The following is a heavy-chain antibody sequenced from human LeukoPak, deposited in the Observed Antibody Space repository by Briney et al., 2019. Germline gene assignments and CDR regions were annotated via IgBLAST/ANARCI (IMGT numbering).Heavy chain of an antibody. CDR1: GFTFTKYW. CDR3: AREGGSSGWTIDY. CDR2: IKQDGSDK. D-gene: IGHD6-19*01. Sequence: GGSLRLSCAASGFTFTKYWMTWVRQAPGKGLEWVGNIKQDGSDKNYMDSVKGRFTISRDNAKNTLYLQMNSLRAEDTAVYYCAREGGSSGWTIDYWGQGTLVTVSS. J-gene: IGHJ4*02. V-gene: IGHV3-7*01.